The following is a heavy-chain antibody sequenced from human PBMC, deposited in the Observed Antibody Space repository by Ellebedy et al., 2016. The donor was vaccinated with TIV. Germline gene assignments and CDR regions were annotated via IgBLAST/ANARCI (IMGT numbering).Heavy chain of an antibody. Sequence: MPSETLSLTCTVSGGSISGYYWSWIRQPTGKGLEWIGEINHSGSTNYNPSLKSRVTISVDTSKNQFSLKLSSVTAADTAVYYCARGGYCSGGSCYPFDYWGQGTLVTVSS. CDR2: INHSGST. CDR1: GGSISGYY. D-gene: IGHD2-15*01. V-gene: IGHV4-34*01. CDR3: ARGGYCSGGSCYPFDY. J-gene: IGHJ4*02.